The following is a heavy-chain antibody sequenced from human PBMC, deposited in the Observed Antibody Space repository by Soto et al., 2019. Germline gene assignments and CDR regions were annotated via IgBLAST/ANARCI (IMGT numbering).Heavy chain of an antibody. J-gene: IGHJ6*02. D-gene: IGHD3-9*01. Sequence: TLSLTCAISGDSVSSNSAAWNWIRQSPSRGLEWLGRTYYRSKWYNDYAVSVKSRITINPDTSKNQFSLQLNSVTPEDTAVYYCARGLNYFILTFYYYYGMCVWGQGTTVPVSS. V-gene: IGHV6-1*01. CDR1: GDSVSSNSAA. CDR3: ARGLNYFILTFYYYYGMCV. CDR2: TYYRSKWYN.